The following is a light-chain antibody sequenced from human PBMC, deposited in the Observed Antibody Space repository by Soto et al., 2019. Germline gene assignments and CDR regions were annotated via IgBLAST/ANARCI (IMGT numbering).Light chain of an antibody. V-gene: IGKV3-15*01. CDR3: QQYKNWPPLT. Sequence: EIVMTQSPATVSVSPGETATLSCRASQSVSYNLAWYQQKPGQGLRLLIYGAFTRATGIPARFSGSGSGTEFTLTISSLQSEDFAVDYCQQYKNWPPLTFGGGTKVEIK. CDR1: QSVSYN. CDR2: GAF. J-gene: IGKJ4*01.